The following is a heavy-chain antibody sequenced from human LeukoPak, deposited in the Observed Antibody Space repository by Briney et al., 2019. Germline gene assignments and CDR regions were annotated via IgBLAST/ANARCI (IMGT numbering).Heavy chain of an antibody. CDR1: GGSVSSSNYY. CDR3: AREAFWSGYYKGHYYYYMDV. J-gene: IGHJ6*03. D-gene: IGHD3-3*01. V-gene: IGHV4-39*07. CDR2: IYYTGST. Sequence: SETLSLTCSVSGGSVSSSNYYWGWVRQPPGKGLEWIGSIYYTGSTYYNPSLKSRVTISVDTSKNQFSLKLSSVTAADTAVYYCAREAFWSGYYKGHYYYYMDVWGKGTTVTVSS.